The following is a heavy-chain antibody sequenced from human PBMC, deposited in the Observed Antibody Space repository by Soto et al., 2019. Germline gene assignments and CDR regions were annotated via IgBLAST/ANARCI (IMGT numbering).Heavy chain of an antibody. CDR1: GLTSGPYG. V-gene: IGHV3-23*01. CDR3: AKDPTPRDFLFIHYFDS. J-gene: IGHJ4*02. Sequence: EVQLSESGGGLVQPGGSLRLSCAASGLTSGPYGMTWVRQAPVRGLEWVSTISGSGFSTHYAESVQGRFTISRDNSKTTINLRMNSMRAEDTDVYYCAKDPTPRDFLFIHYFDSWGQGALGTVSS. D-gene: IGHD2-21*02. CDR2: ISGSGFST.